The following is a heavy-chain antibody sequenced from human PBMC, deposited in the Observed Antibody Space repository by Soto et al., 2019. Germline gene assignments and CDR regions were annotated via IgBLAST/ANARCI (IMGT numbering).Heavy chain of an antibody. J-gene: IGHJ5*02. CDR2: IYSSGNT. CDR1: GGTISGYY. D-gene: IGHD3-3*01. V-gene: IGHV4-4*07. Sequence: PSETLSLTCSVSGGTISGYYWTWIRQPAGKGLAWIGRIYSSGNTKYNPSLQSRVTMSLDTSNNQFSLRLTSVTADDTAVYYCARGQRFSDWFDPWGQGTSGTVSS. CDR3: ARGQRFSDWFDP.